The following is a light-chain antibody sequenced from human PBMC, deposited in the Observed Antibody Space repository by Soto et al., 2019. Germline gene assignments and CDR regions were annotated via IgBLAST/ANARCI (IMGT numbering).Light chain of an antibody. Sequence: DIQMTQSPSSLSASVGDRVTITCRASQSISSYLSWYQQKPGKAPKLLINVASTLQRGVPSRFSGSGSETDFTLAISRLQPEDLATYYCQQSSSTPQTFGGGTRVEIK. CDR3: QQSSSTPQT. CDR1: QSISSY. CDR2: VAS. J-gene: IGKJ4*01. V-gene: IGKV1-39*01.